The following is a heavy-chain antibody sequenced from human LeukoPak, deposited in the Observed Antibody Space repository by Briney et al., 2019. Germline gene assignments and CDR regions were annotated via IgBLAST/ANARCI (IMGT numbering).Heavy chain of an antibody. J-gene: IGHJ6*04. V-gene: IGHV3-23*01. CDR1: GFSVSFNY. Sequence: PGGSLRLSCAASGFSVSFNYMTWVRQAPGKGLEWVSAISGSGGSTYYADSVKGRFTISRDNSKNTLYLQMNSLRAEDTAVYYCAELGITMIGGVWGKGTTVTISS. CDR3: AELGITMIGGV. CDR2: ISGSGGST. D-gene: IGHD3-10*02.